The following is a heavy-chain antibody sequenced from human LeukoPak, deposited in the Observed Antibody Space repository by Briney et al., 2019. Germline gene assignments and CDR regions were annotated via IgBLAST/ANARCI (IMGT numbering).Heavy chain of an antibody. CDR1: GGTFSSYA. CDR2: MIPVFGTA. D-gene: IGHD4-17*01. CDR3: ARAPTTVTTLSD. V-gene: IGHV1-69*01. Sequence: SVKVSCKASGGTFSSYAMSWVRQAPGQGLEWIGGMIPVFGTAKYARKFQGRVTITADESTSTAYMELSSLGSEDTAVYYCARAPTTVTTLSDWGQGTLVTVSS. J-gene: IGHJ4*02.